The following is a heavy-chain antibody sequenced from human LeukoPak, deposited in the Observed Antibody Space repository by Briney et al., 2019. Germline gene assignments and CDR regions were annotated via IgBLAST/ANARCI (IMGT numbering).Heavy chain of an antibody. CDR3: ARAGYYYYYYMDV. V-gene: IGHV3-64*01. J-gene: IGHJ6*03. CDR2: ISSNGGST. Sequence: GGSLGLSCAASGFTFSSYAMHWVRQAPGKGLEYVSAISSNGGSTYYANSVKGRFTISRDNSKNTLYLQMGSLRAEDMAVYYCARAGYYYYYYMDVWGKGTTVTVSS. CDR1: GFTFSSYA.